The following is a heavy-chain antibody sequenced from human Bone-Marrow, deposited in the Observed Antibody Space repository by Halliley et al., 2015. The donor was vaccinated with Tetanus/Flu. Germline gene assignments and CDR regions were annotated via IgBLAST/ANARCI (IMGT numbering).Heavy chain of an antibody. CDR3: ARGLTPWDSSGFDWYFDL. CDR2: LHHSGNT. Sequence: TLSLTCAVSGYSISSGYYWGWIRQPPGEGLEWIATLHHSGNTYYNPSLGSRITISVDRSNNQLSLKLTSATAADTAIYYCARGLTPWDSSGFDWYFDLWGRGSLVTVSS. J-gene: IGHJ2*01. V-gene: IGHV4-38-2*01. CDR1: GYSISSGYY. D-gene: IGHD3-22*01.